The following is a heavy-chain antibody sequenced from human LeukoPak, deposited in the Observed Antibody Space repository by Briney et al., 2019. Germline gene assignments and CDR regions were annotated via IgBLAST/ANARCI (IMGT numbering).Heavy chain of an antibody. D-gene: IGHD3-9*01. CDR3: AKVSRRYDLFTGYGDYYYNYYMDV. V-gene: IGHV3-30*18. J-gene: IGHJ6*03. CDR1: GFTFSSYG. Sequence: EGSLRLSCAASGFTFSSYGMHWVRQAPGKGLEWVAVISYDGSNKYYADSVKGRFTISRDNSKNTLYLQMNSLRAEDTAVYYCAKVSRRYDLFTGYGDYYYNYYMDVWGKGTTVTISS. CDR2: ISYDGSNK.